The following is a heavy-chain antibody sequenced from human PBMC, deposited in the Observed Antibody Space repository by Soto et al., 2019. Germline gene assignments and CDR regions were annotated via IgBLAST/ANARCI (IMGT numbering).Heavy chain of an antibody. CDR1: GYTFTTYG. D-gene: IGHD3-16*01. Sequence: QVQLVQSGAEVRKPGASVKVSCKASGYTFTTYGISWVRQAPGQGLEWMGWISGYDGHTKYAQKVQGRIIMTTDTSTSTVYMDLRSLISDDTAVYYCAMEGEMPYYYYGLDVWGQGTTVTVSS. J-gene: IGHJ6*02. CDR3: AMEGEMPYYYYGLDV. CDR2: ISGYDGHT. V-gene: IGHV1-18*01.